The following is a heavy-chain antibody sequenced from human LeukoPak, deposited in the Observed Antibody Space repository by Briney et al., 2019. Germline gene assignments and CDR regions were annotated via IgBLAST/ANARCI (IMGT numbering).Heavy chain of an antibody. CDR2: VWYDGSNK. CDR3: AKDSSSRTSSGSHLDY. CDR1: GFTFSSYG. V-gene: IGHV3-33*06. J-gene: IGHJ4*02. D-gene: IGHD6-19*01. Sequence: GGSLKLSCAASGFTFSSYGMHWVRQAPGKGLEWVAGVWYDGSNKYYADSVKGRFTNSRDNSKNTLYLQMNSLRAEDTAVYYCAKDSSSRTSSGSHLDYWGQGTLVTVSS.